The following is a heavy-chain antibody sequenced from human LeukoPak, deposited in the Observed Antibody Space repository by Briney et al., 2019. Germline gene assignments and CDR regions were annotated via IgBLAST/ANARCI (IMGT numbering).Heavy chain of an antibody. CDR2: IKEDGSEK. V-gene: IGHV3-7*03. CDR1: GFSFSPYW. Sequence: GGSLRLSCAASGFSFSPYWMSWVRQAPGKGLEWVANIKEDGSEKYYVDSVKGRFTISRDNAKNSLYLHMNSLTAEDTAMYYCARDWVAGVPFDAFDIWGQGTMVSVSS. D-gene: IGHD3-10*01. CDR3: ARDWVAGVPFDAFDI. J-gene: IGHJ3*02.